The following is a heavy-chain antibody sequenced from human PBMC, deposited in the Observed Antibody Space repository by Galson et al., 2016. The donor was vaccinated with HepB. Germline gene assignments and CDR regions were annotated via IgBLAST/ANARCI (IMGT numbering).Heavy chain of an antibody. CDR3: ARDPRFLEWLFPEDYYGMDV. D-gene: IGHD3-3*01. CDR1: GYTFRNYG. J-gene: IGHJ6*02. Sequence: SVKVSCKASGYTFRNYGINWVRQAPGQGLEWMGWISAYNGNTNYAQNLQGRVTMTTDTSTSTAYMELRSLRSDDTAVYYWARDPRFLEWLFPEDYYGMDVWGHGATVTVSS. V-gene: IGHV1-18*01. CDR2: ISAYNGNT.